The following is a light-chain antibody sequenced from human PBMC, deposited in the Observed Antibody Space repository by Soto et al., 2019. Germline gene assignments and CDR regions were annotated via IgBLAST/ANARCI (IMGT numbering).Light chain of an antibody. J-gene: IGKJ1*01. Sequence: VLTQSPGTLSLSPGERATLPCRASQSVSSNLAWYQQKPGQAPRLLIYGASTRATGIPDRCSGSGSGTDFTLTISRLEPEDFAVYYCQQYGTLPTFGQGSNVDI. CDR2: GAS. CDR1: QSVSSN. CDR3: QQYGTLPT. V-gene: IGKV3-20*01.